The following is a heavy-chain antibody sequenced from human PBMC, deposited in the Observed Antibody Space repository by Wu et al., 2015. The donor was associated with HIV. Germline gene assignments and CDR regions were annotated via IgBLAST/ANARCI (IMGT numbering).Heavy chain of an antibody. Sequence: QVQLVQSGAEVKKPGASVKVSCKASGYTFASYDINWVRQATGQGLEWMGWMNPNSGNTGYAQKFQGRIAMTRNTSINTAYMELTSLRSDDTAVYYCARVGSRAAVSYWGQGTAVTVSS. D-gene: IGHD6-13*01. J-gene: IGHJ4*02. CDR1: GYTFASYD. V-gene: IGHV1-8*01. CDR3: ARVGSRAAVSY. CDR2: MNPNSGNT.